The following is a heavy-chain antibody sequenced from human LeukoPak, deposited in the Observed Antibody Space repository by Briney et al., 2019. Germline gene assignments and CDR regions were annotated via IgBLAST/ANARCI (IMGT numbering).Heavy chain of an antibody. Sequence: SETLSLTCTVSGGSISSYYWSWIRQPPGKGLEWMGYIYYSGSTNYNPSLKSRVTISVDTSKNQFSLKLSSVTAADTAVYYCARVPGSSSSTHPYYYYYYMDVWGKGTTVTVSS. D-gene: IGHD6-6*01. V-gene: IGHV4-59*01. CDR3: ARVPGSSSSTHPYYYYYYMDV. CDR2: IYYSGST. J-gene: IGHJ6*03. CDR1: GGSISSYY.